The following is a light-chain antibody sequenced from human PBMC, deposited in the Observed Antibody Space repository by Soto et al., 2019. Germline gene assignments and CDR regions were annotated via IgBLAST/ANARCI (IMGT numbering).Light chain of an antibody. J-gene: IGKJ4*01. CDR1: ESVSSN. CDR3: QQYNNWLT. V-gene: IGKV3-15*01. Sequence: EIGMTQSPATLSVSPGERATLSCRASESVSSNLAWYQQKPGQAPRLLIYGASTRATGIPARFSGSGSGTEFTLTISSLQSEDFALYNCQQYNNWLTFGGGTKVEIK. CDR2: GAS.